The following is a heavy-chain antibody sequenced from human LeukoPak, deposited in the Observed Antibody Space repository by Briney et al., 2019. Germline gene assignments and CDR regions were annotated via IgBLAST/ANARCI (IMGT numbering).Heavy chain of an antibody. CDR3: ARDGGSGWYDY. D-gene: IGHD6-19*01. CDR1: GGSIKNYY. Sequence: PSETLSLTCTVSGGSIKNYYWNWIRQPAGKGQEWIGRIHTSGSTNYNPSLKSRLTVSVDTSKIQFSLRLTSVTAADTAVYYCARDGGSGWYDYWGQGILVTVSS. CDR2: IHTSGST. J-gene: IGHJ4*02. V-gene: IGHV4-4*07.